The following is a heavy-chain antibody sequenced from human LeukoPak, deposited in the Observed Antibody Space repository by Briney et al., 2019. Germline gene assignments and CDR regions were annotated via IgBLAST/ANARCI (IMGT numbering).Heavy chain of an antibody. V-gene: IGHV3-74*01. CDR1: GFTFSSYW. D-gene: IGHD4-17*01. J-gene: IGHJ4*02. CDR3: ASGGVGYGDYNYYFVY. CDR2: INSDGRST. Sequence: PGGSLRLSCAASGFTFSSYWTHWVRQAPGKGLVWVSRINSDGRSTSYADSVKGRFTISRDNAKNTLYLQMNSLRAEDTAVYYCASGGVGYGDYNYYFVYWGQGALVTVSS.